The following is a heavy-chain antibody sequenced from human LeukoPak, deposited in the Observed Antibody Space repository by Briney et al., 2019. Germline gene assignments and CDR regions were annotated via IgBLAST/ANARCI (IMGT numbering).Heavy chain of an antibody. CDR1: GYTFTGYY. D-gene: IGHD1-26*01. CDR2: INPNSGGT. V-gene: IGHV1-2*02. CDR3: ARVAVGATYTWFDP. Sequence: ASVKVSCKASGYTFTGYYMHGVRQAPGQGLEWMGWINPNSGGTNYAQKFQGRVTMTRDTSISTAYMELSRLRSDDTAVYYCARVAVGATYTWFDPWGQGTLVTVSS. J-gene: IGHJ5*02.